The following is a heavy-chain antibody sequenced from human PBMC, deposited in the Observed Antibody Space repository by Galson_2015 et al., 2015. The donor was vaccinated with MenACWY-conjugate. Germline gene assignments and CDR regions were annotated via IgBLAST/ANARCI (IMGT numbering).Heavy chain of an antibody. Sequence: SLRLSCAASGFTFNNYWMSWVRQVPGKGPEWVANIKQDGREKYYVDSVRGRFTISRDNAKSSLFLQMNSLRADDTAVYYCSRGGEAKLIIVGGISDIWGQGTTVTVSS. V-gene: IGHV3-7*01. CDR3: SRGGEAKLIIVGGISDI. D-gene: IGHD1-26*01. J-gene: IGHJ3*02. CDR1: GFTFNNYW. CDR2: IKQDGREK.